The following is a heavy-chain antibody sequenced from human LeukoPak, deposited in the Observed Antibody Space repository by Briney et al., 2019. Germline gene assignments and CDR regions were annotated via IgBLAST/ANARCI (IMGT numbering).Heavy chain of an antibody. J-gene: IGHJ6*02. CDR2: ISYDGSNK. Sequence: GGSLRLSCAASGFTFSSYAMHWVRQAPGKGLEWVAVISYDGSNKYYADSVKGRFTISRDNSKNTLYLQMNSLKTEDTAVYYCARAATAVHQYHYGMDVWGQGTAVTVSS. D-gene: IGHD2-2*01. CDR1: GFTFSSYA. CDR3: ARAATAVHQYHYGMDV. V-gene: IGHV3-30*04.